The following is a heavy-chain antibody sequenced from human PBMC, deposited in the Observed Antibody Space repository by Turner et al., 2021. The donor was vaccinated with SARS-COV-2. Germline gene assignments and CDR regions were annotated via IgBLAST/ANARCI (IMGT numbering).Heavy chain of an antibody. Sequence: QVQLQQWGPGLLKPSEHLSLTCAVYGGSFSGYYWTWFRQPPGKGLEWIGEINHSGSTNYSPSLKSRVTISVDTSKNQFSLKLSSVTAADTAVYYCARGLRGVVVAATLNWFDPWGQGTLVTVSS. CDR1: GGSFSGYY. V-gene: IGHV4-34*01. CDR3: ARGLRGVVVAATLNWFDP. CDR2: INHSGST. J-gene: IGHJ5*02. D-gene: IGHD2-15*01.